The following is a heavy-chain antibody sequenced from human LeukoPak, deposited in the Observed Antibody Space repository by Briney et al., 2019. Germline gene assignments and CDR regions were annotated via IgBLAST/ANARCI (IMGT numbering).Heavy chain of an antibody. Sequence: SETLSLTCTVSGGSISSYYWSWIRQPAGKGLEWIGRIYTSGSTNYNPSLKGRVTMSVDTSKNQFSLKLSSVTAADTAVYYCARDLEYYDFWSGYYPGAFDIWGQGTMVTVSS. J-gene: IGHJ3*02. CDR2: IYTSGST. D-gene: IGHD3-3*01. V-gene: IGHV4-4*07. CDR3: ARDLEYYDFWSGYYPGAFDI. CDR1: GGSISSYY.